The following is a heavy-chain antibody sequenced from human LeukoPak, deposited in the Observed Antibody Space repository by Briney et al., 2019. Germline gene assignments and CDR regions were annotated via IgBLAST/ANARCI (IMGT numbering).Heavy chain of an antibody. Sequence: GGSLRLSCAASGFTFNNAWMNWVRQAPGEGLEWVGRIKIKPDGGTSDYAAPVRGRFTISTDDSKNTLYLQMNSLKTEDTAVYYCTATYYYDSSGFYYATPGWGQGTLVTVSS. CDR2: IKIKPDGGTS. D-gene: IGHD3-22*01. V-gene: IGHV3-15*01. CDR1: GFTFNNAW. CDR3: TATYYYDSSGFYYATPG. J-gene: IGHJ4*02.